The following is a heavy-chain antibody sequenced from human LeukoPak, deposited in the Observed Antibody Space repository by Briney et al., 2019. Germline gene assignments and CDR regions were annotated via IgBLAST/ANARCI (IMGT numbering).Heavy chain of an antibody. CDR3: AGDRLGTGVVFDN. J-gene: IGHJ4*02. V-gene: IGHV3-48*03. D-gene: IGHD6-19*01. Sequence: GGSLRLSCAASGFTFSSYEMNWVRQAPGKGLEWLSYISSSDSAKYYADSVKGRFTISRDNAKNSLYLQMNSLRAEDTAVYYCAGDRLGTGVVFDNWGQGTLVTVSS. CDR2: ISSSDSAK. CDR1: GFTFSSYE.